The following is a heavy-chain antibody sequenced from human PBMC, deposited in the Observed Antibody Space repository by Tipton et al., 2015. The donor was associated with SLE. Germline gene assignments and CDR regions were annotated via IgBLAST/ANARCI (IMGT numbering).Heavy chain of an antibody. CDR2: IYHSGST. Sequence: LRLSCTVYGGSFSGYYWSWIRQPPGKGLEWIGEIYHSGSTNYNPSLKSRVTISVDTSKNQFSLRLSSVTAADTAVYYCARYSSSWYYFDYWGQGTLVTVSS. D-gene: IGHD6-13*01. CDR3: ARYSSSWYYFDY. CDR1: GGSFSGYY. V-gene: IGHV4-34*01. J-gene: IGHJ4*02.